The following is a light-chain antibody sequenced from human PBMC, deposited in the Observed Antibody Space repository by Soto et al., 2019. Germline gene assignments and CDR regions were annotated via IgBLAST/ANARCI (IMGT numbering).Light chain of an antibody. CDR3: GTWDNSLSAFV. CDR2: DNN. V-gene: IGLV1-51*01. CDR1: SSNIGNNF. Sequence: QSALTQPPSVSAAPGQKVTISCSGSSSNIGNNFVSWYQQLPGTAPKLLIYDNNKRPSGIPDRFSGSKSGTSATLGITGLQTGDEADYYCGTWDNSLSAFVFGAATKLTVL. J-gene: IGLJ1*01.